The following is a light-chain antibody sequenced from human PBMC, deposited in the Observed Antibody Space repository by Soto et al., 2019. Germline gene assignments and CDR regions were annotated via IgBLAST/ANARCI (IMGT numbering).Light chain of an antibody. J-gene: IGKJ5*01. CDR1: QSISSW. CDR2: KAS. V-gene: IGKV1-5*03. Sequence: DIHITHSPSSVSAFVLYICAITCLASQSISSWLAWYQQKPGKAPKLLIYKASSLESGVPSRFSGSGSGTEFTLTISSLQPDDFATYYCQQYNSYLITFGQGTRLEIK. CDR3: QQYNSYLIT.